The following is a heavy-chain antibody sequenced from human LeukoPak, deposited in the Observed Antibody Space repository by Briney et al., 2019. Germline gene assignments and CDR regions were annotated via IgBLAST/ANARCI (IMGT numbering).Heavy chain of an antibody. CDR3: ARGEYCTNGVCSTFDY. J-gene: IGHJ4*02. D-gene: IGHD2-8*01. Sequence: PSETLSLTCTVSGGSISSSSYYLGWIRQPPGKGLEWIGSIYYSGSTYYNPSLKSRVAISVDTSKNQFSLKLRSVTAADTAVYYCARGEYCTNGVCSTFDYWGQGTLVTVSS. V-gene: IGHV4-39*01. CDR2: IYYSGST. CDR1: GGSISSSSYY.